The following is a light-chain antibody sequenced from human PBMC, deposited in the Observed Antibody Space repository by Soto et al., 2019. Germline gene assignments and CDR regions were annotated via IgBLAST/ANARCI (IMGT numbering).Light chain of an antibody. V-gene: IGKV4-1*01. J-gene: IGKJ4*01. CDR1: QSVLYSSNNENY. CDR2: WAS. CDR3: QQYFTTPLT. Sequence: DIVMIQSPDSLAVSLGERATINCKSSQSVLYSSNNENYLAWYQLKPGQPPKLLIYWASTRESGVPDRFSGSGSGTDFTLTISSLQAEDVALYFCQQYFTTPLTFGGGTKVEIK.